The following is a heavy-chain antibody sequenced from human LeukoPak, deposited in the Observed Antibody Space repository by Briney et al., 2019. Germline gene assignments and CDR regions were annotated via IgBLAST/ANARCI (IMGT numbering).Heavy chain of an antibody. CDR2: AYSSGHT. D-gene: IGHD2-15*01. V-gene: IGHV4-59*08. CDR3: ARHPFATPFDS. J-gene: IGHJ4*02. Sequence: SETLSLTCTVSGGSISDNYWSWIRQPPGKGLEWMGYAYSSGHTIYSSSLKSRVAMSLDTSKSQFSLRLSSVTAADTALYFCARHPFATPFDSWGPGTLVTVSS. CDR1: GGSISDNY.